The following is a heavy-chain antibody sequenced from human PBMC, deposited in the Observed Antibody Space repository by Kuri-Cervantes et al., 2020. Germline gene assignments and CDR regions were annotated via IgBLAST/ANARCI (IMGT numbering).Heavy chain of an antibody. CDR2: IGFDGHNE. V-gene: IGHV3-30*02. Sequence: GESLKISCAASAFTFSSYGMHWVRQAPGKGLERVAVIGFDGHNEDYADSVKGRFTISRDNAKNSLYLQMNSLRAEDTALYYCAKGLVVRGVIDYYYGMDVWGQGTTVTVSS. CDR1: AFTFSSYG. J-gene: IGHJ6*02. CDR3: AKGLVVRGVIDYYYGMDV. D-gene: IGHD3-10*01.